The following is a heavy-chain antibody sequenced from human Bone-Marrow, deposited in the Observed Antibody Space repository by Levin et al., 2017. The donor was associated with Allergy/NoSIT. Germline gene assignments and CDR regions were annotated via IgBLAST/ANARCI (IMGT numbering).Heavy chain of an antibody. Sequence: NSGGSLRLSCTVSGDSINNIYFFWGWIRQPPGKGLEWIGSVNYRGSTYYNPSLRGRVTLSVDTPKNHFSLKLTSVPAADTAVYYCAGVVDILDLAYYFYMDVWGKETMVTVSS. CDR1: GDSINNIYFF. V-gene: IGHV4-39*02. CDR2: VNYRGST. D-gene: IGHD3-9*01. J-gene: IGHJ6*03. CDR3: AGVVDILDLAYYFYMDV.